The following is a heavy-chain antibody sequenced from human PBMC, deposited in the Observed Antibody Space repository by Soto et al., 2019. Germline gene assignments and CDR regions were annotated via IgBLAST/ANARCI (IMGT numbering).Heavy chain of an antibody. CDR2: ISYEGSNT. D-gene: IGHD1-1*01. CDR1: GFTFGTYA. CDR3: ARVTPGNNLYYFSGFDV. J-gene: IGHJ6*02. V-gene: IGHV3-30-3*01. Sequence: QVRLVESGGGVVQPGRSLRLSCVASGFTFGTYAIHWVRQAPGKGLQWVALISYEGSNTYYADSVKGRFTISRDNSKNTLYLEMNTLRPEDTAVYYCARVTPGNNLYYFSGFDVWGQGTSVIVSS.